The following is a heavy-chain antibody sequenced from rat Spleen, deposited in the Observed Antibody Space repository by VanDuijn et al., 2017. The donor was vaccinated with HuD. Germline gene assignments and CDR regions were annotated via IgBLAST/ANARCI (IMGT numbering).Heavy chain of an antibody. CDR1: GFTFSHFY. V-gene: IGHV5-25*01. CDR2: ISLGGGNT. Sequence: EVQLVESGGGVVQPGRSMRLSCAASGFTFSHFYMAWVRQTPTKGLEWVASISLGGGNTYSRDSVRGRFTISRDNAKSTLYLQMDSLRSEDTATYYCARYFPGLMVIADWGQGVMVTVSS. D-gene: IGHD1-12*03. J-gene: IGHJ2*01. CDR3: ARYFPGLMVIAD.